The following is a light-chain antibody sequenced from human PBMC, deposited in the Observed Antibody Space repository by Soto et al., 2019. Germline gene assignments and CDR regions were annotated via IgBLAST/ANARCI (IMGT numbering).Light chain of an antibody. J-gene: IGKJ4*01. Sequence: XXXXXPXXLXLSPGERATLSCRASQSVSNYLAWYQQKPGQAPRLLIYDASNRATGIPARFSGSGSGTDFTLTISTLEPEDFAVYYCQQHINRLSFGGGTKVDIK. CDR2: DAS. CDR3: QQHINRLS. V-gene: IGKV3-11*01. CDR1: QSVSNY.